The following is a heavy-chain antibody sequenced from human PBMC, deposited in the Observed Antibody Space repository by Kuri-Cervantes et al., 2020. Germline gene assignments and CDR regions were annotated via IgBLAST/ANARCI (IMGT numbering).Heavy chain of an antibody. CDR2: IRGNDVNT. V-gene: IGHV3-23*01. CDR3: ARVRSPPRDYVWGRGKKHDSFDI. D-gene: IGHD3-16*01. J-gene: IGHJ3*02. Sequence: GESLMISCAASGFTFSSYAVSWVRQAPGKGLEWVSAIRGNDVNTYYADSVKGRFTISRDNYKNSLYLQMNSLRAEDTAVSYCARVRSPPRDYVWGRGKKHDSFDIWGQGTMVTVSS. CDR1: GFTFSSYA.